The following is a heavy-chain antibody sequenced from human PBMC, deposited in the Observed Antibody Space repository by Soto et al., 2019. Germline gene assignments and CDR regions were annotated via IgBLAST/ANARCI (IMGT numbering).Heavy chain of an antibody. CDR3: AKELDTATAIMDV. J-gene: IGHJ6*02. V-gene: IGHV1-69*01. D-gene: IGHD5-18*01. Sequence: QVQLVQSGAEVKKPGSSVKVSCKASGGTFSSYTINWVRRAPGQGLEWMGGIIPIFGTANYAQKFQGRVTITADESTSTDYMALSSLRSEDTAVYYCAKELDTATAIMDVWGQGTTVTVSS. CDR2: IIPIFGTA. CDR1: GGTFSSYT.